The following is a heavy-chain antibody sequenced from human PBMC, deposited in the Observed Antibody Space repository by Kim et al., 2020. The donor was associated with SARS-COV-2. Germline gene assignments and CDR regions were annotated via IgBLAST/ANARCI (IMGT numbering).Heavy chain of an antibody. V-gene: IGHV3-30*02. CDR2: SNK. CDR3: ATGMYYFDY. J-gene: IGHJ4*02. Sequence: SNKYYADSVKGRFTISRDNSKHTLYLQMNSLRAEDTAVYYCATGMYYFDYWGQGTLVTVSS.